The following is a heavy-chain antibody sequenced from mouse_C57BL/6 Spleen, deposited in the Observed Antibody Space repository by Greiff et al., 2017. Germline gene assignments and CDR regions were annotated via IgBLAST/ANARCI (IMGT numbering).Heavy chain of an antibody. CDR2: IHPNSGST. Sequence: QVQLQQPGAALVKPGASVKLSCKASGYTFTSYWMHWVKQRPGQGLEWIGMIHPNSGSTNYNEKFKSKATLTVDKSSSTAYMQLSSLTSEDSAVYYCARWGTTVVRGTMDYWGQGTSVTASS. V-gene: IGHV1-64*01. CDR3: ARWGTTVVRGTMDY. D-gene: IGHD1-1*01. CDR1: GYTFTSYW. J-gene: IGHJ4*01.